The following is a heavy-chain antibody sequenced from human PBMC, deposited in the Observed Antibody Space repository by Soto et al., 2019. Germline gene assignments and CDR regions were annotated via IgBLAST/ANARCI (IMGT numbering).Heavy chain of an antibody. V-gene: IGHV1-3*01. CDR3: VRDDFGLGIDH. CDR2: INAGNGNT. CDR1: GYTFTSYA. J-gene: IGHJ4*02. D-gene: IGHD1-26*01. Sequence: ASVKVSCKASGYTFTSYAMHWVRQAPGQRLEWMGWINAGNGNTKYSQKFQGRVTISRDNAKNTLYLQMNSLRAEDTAVYYCVRDDFGLGIDHWGLGTLVTVSS.